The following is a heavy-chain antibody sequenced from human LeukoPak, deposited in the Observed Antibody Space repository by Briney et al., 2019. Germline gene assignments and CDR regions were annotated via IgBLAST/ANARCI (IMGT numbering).Heavy chain of an antibody. Sequence: GGSLRLSCAASGFTFSNSAMNWVRQVPGKGPEWVSSIDYDSSHIYYAASVRGRFTISRDNARNSVYLQMNSLRVEDTAAYYCARDPLRYLRVGHYDYWGQGTLVAVSS. CDR3: ARDPLRYLRVGHYDY. J-gene: IGHJ4*02. V-gene: IGHV3-21*01. D-gene: IGHD3-9*01. CDR1: GFTFSNSA. CDR2: IDYDSSHI.